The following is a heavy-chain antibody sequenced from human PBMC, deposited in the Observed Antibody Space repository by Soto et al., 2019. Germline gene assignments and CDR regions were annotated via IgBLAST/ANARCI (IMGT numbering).Heavy chain of an antibody. V-gene: IGHV3-7*01. Sequence: GGSLRLSCAASGFTFSSYWMSWVRQAPGKGLEWVANIKQDGSEKYYVDSVKGRFTISRDNAKNSLYLQMNSLRAEDTAVYYCARDSETVSNYGGDYYYYYYMDVWGKGTTVTVSS. D-gene: IGHD4-17*01. CDR1: GFTFSSYW. CDR2: IKQDGSEK. J-gene: IGHJ6*03. CDR3: ARDSETVSNYGGDYYYYYYMDV.